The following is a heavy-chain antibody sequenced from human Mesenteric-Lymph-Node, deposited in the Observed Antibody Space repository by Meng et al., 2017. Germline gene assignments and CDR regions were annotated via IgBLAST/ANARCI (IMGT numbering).Heavy chain of an antibody. J-gene: IGHJ6*02. CDR1: GFTFSSYW. Sequence: GESLKISCAASGFTFSSYWMSWVRQAPGKGLEWVANIKQDGSEKYYVDSVKGRFTISRGNAKNSLYLQMNSLRAEDTAVYYCAKIPVLLWFGEFYGMDVWGQGTTVTVSS. CDR2: IKQDGSEK. CDR3: AKIPVLLWFGEFYGMDV. D-gene: IGHD3-10*01. V-gene: IGHV3-7*01.